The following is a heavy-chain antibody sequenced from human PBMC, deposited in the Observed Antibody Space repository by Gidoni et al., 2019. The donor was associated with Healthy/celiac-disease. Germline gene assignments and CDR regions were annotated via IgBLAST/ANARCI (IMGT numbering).Heavy chain of an antibody. CDR3: ARDCGGDCYDAEYFQH. J-gene: IGHJ1*01. CDR1: GFTFSSYS. CDR2: ISSSSSYI. V-gene: IGHV3-21*01. Sequence: EVQLVESGGGLVKPGGSLRLSCAASGFTFSSYSMNWVRQAPGKGLEWVSSISSSSSYIYYADSVKGRFTISRDNAKNSLYLQMNSLRAEDTAVYYCARDCGGDCYDAEYFQHWGQGTLVTVSS. D-gene: IGHD2-21*02.